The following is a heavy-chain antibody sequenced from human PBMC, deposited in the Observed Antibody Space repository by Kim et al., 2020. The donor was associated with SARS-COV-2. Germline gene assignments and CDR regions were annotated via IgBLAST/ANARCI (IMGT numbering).Heavy chain of an antibody. J-gene: IGHJ6*02. CDR2: INPNSGGT. CDR3: ARDVEGYYGMDV. Sequence: ASVKVSCKASGYTFTGYYMHWVRQAPGQGLEWMGWINPNSGGTNYAQKFQGRVTMTRDTSISTAYMELSRLRSDDTAVYYCARDVEGYYGMDVWGQGTTVTVSS. CDR1: GYTFTGYY. V-gene: IGHV1-2*02.